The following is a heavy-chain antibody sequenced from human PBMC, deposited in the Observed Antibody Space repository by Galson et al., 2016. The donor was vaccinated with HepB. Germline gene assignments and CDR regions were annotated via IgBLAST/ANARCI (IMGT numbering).Heavy chain of an antibody. CDR3: AKADIGYSSGWDYFDY. D-gene: IGHD6-19*01. V-gene: IGHV3-11*01. Sequence: SLRLSCAVSGFTFSDFYMSWIRQAPGKGLEWVSYISTSGSTVYYTDSVKGRFIISRDNAKNSLFLQMNSLRAEDTAVYFCAKADIGYSSGWDYFDYWGQGTLVTVSS. CDR1: GFTFSDFY. CDR2: ISTSGSTV. J-gene: IGHJ4*02.